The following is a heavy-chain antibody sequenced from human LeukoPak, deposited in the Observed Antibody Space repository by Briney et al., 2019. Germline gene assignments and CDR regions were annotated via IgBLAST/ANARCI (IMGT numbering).Heavy chain of an antibody. CDR3: ARYSAYGLAY. J-gene: IGHJ4*02. CDR1: GFTFSDYW. Sequence: GGSLRLSCAASGFTFSDYWMSWVCQAPGKGLEWVANINRDESEKYYGDSLKGRFTISRDNAKNSLYLQMSSLRAEDTAVYYCARYSAYGLAYWGQGTLVTVSS. D-gene: IGHD1-26*01. CDR2: INRDESEK. V-gene: IGHV3-7*01.